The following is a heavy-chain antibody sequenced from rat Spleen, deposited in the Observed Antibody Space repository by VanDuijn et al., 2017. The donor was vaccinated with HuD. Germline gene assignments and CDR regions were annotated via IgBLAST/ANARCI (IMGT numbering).Heavy chain of an antibody. V-gene: IGHV5-35*01. D-gene: IGHD5-1*01. CDR2: INPDGSNT. J-gene: IGHJ2*01. CDR3: VREELGVRD. Sequence: EVQLVESGGGLVQPGSPLKLSCAASGFTFNNNCLSWNRQAPRKGPEWVATINPDGSNTYYPDTMKGRFVISKDKAKNTGYLQMSKLGSEDTANYYCVREELGVRDWGQGVMVTVSS. CDR1: GFTFNNNC.